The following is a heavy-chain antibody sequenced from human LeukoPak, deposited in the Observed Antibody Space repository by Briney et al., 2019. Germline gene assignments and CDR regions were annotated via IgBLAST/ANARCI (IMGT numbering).Heavy chain of an antibody. J-gene: IGHJ4*02. Sequence: ASVKVSCKASGYTFTDYYIHWVRQAPGQGLEWMGWINPKSGGTNYAQKFQGRVTMTRDTSIGTAYMELSRLRSDDTAVYYCARDPSYRYYFDYWGQGTLVTVSS. CDR3: ARDPSYRYYFDY. D-gene: IGHD3-16*02. CDR1: GYTFTDYY. CDR2: INPKSGGT. V-gene: IGHV1-2*02.